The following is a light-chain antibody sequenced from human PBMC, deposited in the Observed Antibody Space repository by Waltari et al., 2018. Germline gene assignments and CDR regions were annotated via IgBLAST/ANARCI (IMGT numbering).Light chain of an antibody. CDR2: KKN. J-gene: IGLJ3*02. V-gene: IGLV1-44*01. CDR1: TSNIGRDS. Sequence: QSLLTQPPSTSGTPGQRVAISCSGGTSNIGRDSVHWYPQVPGTAPRLLIYKKNQRPSGVPDRFSGSKSGTSASLAISALQSEDEADYFCATWDDNLKAWVFGGGTKLTVL. CDR3: ATWDDNLKAWV.